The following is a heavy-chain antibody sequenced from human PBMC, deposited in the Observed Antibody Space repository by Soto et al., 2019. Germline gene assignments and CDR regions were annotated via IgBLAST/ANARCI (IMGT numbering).Heavy chain of an antibody. CDR2: ISSSSSTI. V-gene: IGHV3-48*01. CDR1: GFTFSSYS. J-gene: IGHJ4*02. CDR3: ARDLNYGLFDY. D-gene: IGHD4-17*01. Sequence: GGSLRLSCAASGFTFSSYSMNWVRQAPGKGLERVSYISSSSSTIYYADYVKGRFTISRDNAKNSLYLQMNSLRAVDTVVYYCARDLNYGLFDYWGQGTLVTVSS.